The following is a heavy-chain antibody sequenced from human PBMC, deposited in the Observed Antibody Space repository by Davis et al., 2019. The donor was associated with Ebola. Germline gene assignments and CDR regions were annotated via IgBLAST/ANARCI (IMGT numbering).Heavy chain of an antibody. CDR1: GYSISSGYY. CDR3: ARGGYDFWSGYTTYFQH. CDR2: IYHSGST. J-gene: IGHJ1*01. V-gene: IGHV4-38-2*02. Sequence: PSETLSLTCTVSGYSISSGYYWGWIRQPPGKGLEWIGSIYHSGSTYYNPSLKSRVTISVDTSKNQFSLKLSSVTAADTAVYYCARGGYDFWSGYTTYFQHWGQGTLVTVSS. D-gene: IGHD3-3*01.